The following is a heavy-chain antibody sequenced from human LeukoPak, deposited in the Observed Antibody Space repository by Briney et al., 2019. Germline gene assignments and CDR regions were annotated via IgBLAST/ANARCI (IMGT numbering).Heavy chain of an antibody. CDR3: AADYGDYLNLNYYYMDV. J-gene: IGHJ6*03. D-gene: IGHD4-17*01. V-gene: IGHV1-69*01. CDR1: GGTFSSYA. CDR2: IIPIFGTA. Sequence: SVKVSCKASGGTFSSYAISWVRQAPGQGLEWMGGIIPIFGTANYAQKFQGRVTITADGSTSTAYMELSSLRSEDTAVYYCAADYGDYLNLNYYYMDVWGKGTTVTVSS.